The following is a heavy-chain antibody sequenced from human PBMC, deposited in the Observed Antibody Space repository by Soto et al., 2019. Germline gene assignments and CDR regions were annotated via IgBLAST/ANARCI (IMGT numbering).Heavy chain of an antibody. CDR1: GYTFTIYY. Sequence: ASVKVSCKASGYTFTIYYMHWVRQAPGQGLEWMGIINPSGGRTSFAQKFQGRVTMTRDTSTSKVYMELSSLRSEDTDVYYCAREPNYYYGMDVRGQGTTVTVSS. J-gene: IGHJ6*02. CDR3: AREPNYYYGMDV. CDR2: INPSGGRT. V-gene: IGHV1-46*01.